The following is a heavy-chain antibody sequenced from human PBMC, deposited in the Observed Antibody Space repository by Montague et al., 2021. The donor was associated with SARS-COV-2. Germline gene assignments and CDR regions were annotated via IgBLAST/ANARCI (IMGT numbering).Heavy chain of an antibody. D-gene: IGHD1-1*01. CDR3: ARAQNICFIANCVNYFDL. J-gene: IGHJ4*02. V-gene: IGHV4-59*01. CDR2: VHYTGST. CDR1: GCSICSAY. Sequence: SETLSLTCAISGCSICSAYWNWIRLSPGHGLDWIGYVHYTGSTKYNPSLKTRVTLSLDTPKNHFSLRLNSVTAADTAVYYCARAQNICFIANCVNYFDLWGLGALVSVSA.